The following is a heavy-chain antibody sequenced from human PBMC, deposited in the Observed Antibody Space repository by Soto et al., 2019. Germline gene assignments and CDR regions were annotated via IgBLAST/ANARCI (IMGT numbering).Heavy chain of an antibody. J-gene: IGHJ4*02. V-gene: IGHV4-31*03. Sequence: PSETLSLTCTVSGGSISSGGYYWSWIRQHPGKGLEWIGYIYYSGSTYYNPSLKSRVTISVDTSKNQFSLKLSPVTAADTAVYYCARAGIAAAGSDYWGQGTLVTVSS. D-gene: IGHD6-13*01. CDR3: ARAGIAAAGSDY. CDR2: IYYSGST. CDR1: GGSISSGGYY.